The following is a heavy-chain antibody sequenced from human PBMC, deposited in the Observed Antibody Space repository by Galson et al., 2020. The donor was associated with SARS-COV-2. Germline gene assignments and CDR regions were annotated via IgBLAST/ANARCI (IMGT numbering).Heavy chain of an antibody. D-gene: IGHD4-17*01. J-gene: IGHJ6*02. CDR1: GFTFSSYE. Sequence: GESLKISCAASGFTFSSYEMNWVRQAPGKGLEWVSYISSSGSTIYYADSVKGRFTISRDNAKNSLYLQMNSLRAEDTAVYYCAREGGYYVDYYYYYYYGMDVWGQGTTVTVSS. CDR2: ISSSGSTI. CDR3: AREGGYYVDYYYYYYYGMDV. V-gene: IGHV3-48*03.